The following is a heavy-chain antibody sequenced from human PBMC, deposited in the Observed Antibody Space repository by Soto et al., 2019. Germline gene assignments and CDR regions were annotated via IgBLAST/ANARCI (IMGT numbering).Heavy chain of an antibody. J-gene: IGHJ3*02. D-gene: IGHD2-15*01. CDR3: AIRCSGGSCTDAFDI. CDR2: ISSSSSYI. CDR1: GFTFSSYS. Sequence: PGGSLRLSCAASGFTFSSYSMNWVRQAPGKGLEWVSSISSSSSYIYYADSVKGRFTISRDNAKNSLYLQMNSLRVEDTAVYYCAIRCSGGSCTDAFDIWGQGTMVTVS. V-gene: IGHV3-21*01.